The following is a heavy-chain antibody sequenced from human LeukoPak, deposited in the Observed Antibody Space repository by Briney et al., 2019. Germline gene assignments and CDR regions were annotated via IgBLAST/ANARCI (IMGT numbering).Heavy chain of an antibody. D-gene: IGHD5-12*01. J-gene: IGHJ3*02. CDR3: ASKVATTAFDI. CDR1: GFTFSSYW. Sequence: PGGSLRLSCAASGFTFSSYWMSWVRQAPGKGLEWVANIKQDGSEKYYVDSVKGRFTISRDNSKNTLYLQMNSLRAEDTAVYYCASKVATTAFDIWGQGTMVTVSS. CDR2: IKQDGSEK. V-gene: IGHV3-7*01.